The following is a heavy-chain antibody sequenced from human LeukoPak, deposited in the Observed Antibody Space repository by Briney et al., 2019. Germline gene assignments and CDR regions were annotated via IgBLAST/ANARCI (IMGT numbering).Heavy chain of an antibody. Sequence: GGSLRLSCAASGFTFNNYAMSWVRQAPGKGLEWVSGIDYSGGATNYADSVQGRFTVSRDNSKNTLYLQMNNLRAEDTAVYYCATTRVCGGVLLRPSCLYFEDWGQGALVTVSS. V-gene: IGHV3-23*01. CDR2: IDYSGGAT. CDR3: ATTRVCGGVLLRPSCLYFED. J-gene: IGHJ4*02. D-gene: IGHD3-10*01. CDR1: GFTFNNYA.